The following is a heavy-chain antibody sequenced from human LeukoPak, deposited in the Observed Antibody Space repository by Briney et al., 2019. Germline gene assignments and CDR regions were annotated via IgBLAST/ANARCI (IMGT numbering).Heavy chain of an antibody. V-gene: IGHV3-9*01. CDR3: AKEDHFAS. CDR2: ITWNSGSI. J-gene: IGHJ4*01. Sequence: GGCLRLSCAASGFTFDDYTMHWVRQAPGKGLEWVSGITWNSGSIGYADSVRGRFTISRDNAKNSLYLEMNSLRAEDTALYYCAKEDHFASWGQGTLVTVSS. CDR1: GFTFDDYT.